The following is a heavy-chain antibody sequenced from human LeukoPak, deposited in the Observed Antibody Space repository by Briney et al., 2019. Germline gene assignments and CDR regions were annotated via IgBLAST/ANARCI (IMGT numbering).Heavy chain of an antibody. V-gene: IGHV3-23*01. CDR3: AKDNCSGGSCDFDY. J-gene: IGHJ4*02. CDR2: ISGSGGST. D-gene: IGHD2-15*01. Sequence: GGSLRLSCAASRFTFSSYAMSWVRQAPGKGLEWVSAISGSGGSTYYADSVKGRFTISRDDSKNTLYLQMNSLRAEDTAVYYCAKDNCSGGSCDFDYWGQGTLVTVCS. CDR1: RFTFSSYA.